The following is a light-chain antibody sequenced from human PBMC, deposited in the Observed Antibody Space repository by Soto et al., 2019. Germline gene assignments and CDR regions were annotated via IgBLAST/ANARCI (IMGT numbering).Light chain of an antibody. Sequence: EIVMTQSPATLSVSPGERATLSCRASQSVGRNLAWYQQKPGQAPRLLIYGASTRATGVPARFSGSGSGTEFTLTITSLQSEDFAVYHCHQYNNWPPDTFGQGTKLEIK. CDR2: GAS. CDR3: HQYNNWPPDT. CDR1: QSVGRN. V-gene: IGKV3-15*01. J-gene: IGKJ2*01.